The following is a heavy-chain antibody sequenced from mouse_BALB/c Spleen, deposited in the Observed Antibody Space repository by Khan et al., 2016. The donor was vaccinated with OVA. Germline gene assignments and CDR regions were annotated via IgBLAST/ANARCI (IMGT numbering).Heavy chain of an antibody. CDR1: GSAFTNYQ. J-gene: IGHJ3*01. V-gene: IGHV1S81*02. CDR2: INPSNGGT. D-gene: IGHD3-1*01. CDR3: TRGGYGGFAY. Sequence: QVQLKQSGAELVKPGASVKLSCKASGSAFTNYQMYWVKQRPGQGLEWIGEINPSNGGTNFNEKFKSKATLTVDKSSSTAYMQLSSLTSEDSAVYYCTRGGYGGFAYWGQGTLVTVSA.